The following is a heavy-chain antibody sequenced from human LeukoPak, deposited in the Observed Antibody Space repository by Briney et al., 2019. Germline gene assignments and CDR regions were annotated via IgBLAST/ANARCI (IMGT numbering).Heavy chain of an antibody. V-gene: IGHV4-59*08. Sequence: PSETLSLTNTVSGGSVSSYYWSWIRQPPGKGLEWIGYIYYSGSTNYNPSLKSRVTISVDTSKNQFSLKLSSVTAADTAVYYCARRYSSSLDAFDIWGQGTMVTVSS. CDR2: IYYSGST. CDR1: GGSVSSYY. J-gene: IGHJ3*02. D-gene: IGHD6-13*01. CDR3: ARRYSSSLDAFDI.